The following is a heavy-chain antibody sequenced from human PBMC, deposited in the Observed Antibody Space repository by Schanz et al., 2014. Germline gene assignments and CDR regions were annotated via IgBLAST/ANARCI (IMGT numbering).Heavy chain of an antibody. V-gene: IGHV1-69*04. J-gene: IGHJ4*02. CDR2: IIPILGIA. CDR3: ARDQSTCTTSSEVKYVDY. CDR1: GGTFSTYT. D-gene: IGHD6-6*01. Sequence: QVQLVQSGAEVKKPGASVGVSCKLSGGTFSTYTISWVRQAPGQGLEWMGRIIPILGIANYAQNFQGRVTITADRSTGTADMELSRQRSEDTAEYYCARDQSTCTTSSEVKYVDYWGQGSLVTVSS.